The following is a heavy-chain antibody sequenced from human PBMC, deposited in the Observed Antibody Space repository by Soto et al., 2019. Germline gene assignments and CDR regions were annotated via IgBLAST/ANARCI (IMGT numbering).Heavy chain of an antibody. Sequence: QVRLVQSGAEVKKPGSSVKVSCKASGGTFSNYAIGWVRQAPGQGLEWMGGIILPFGTANYAQKFQGRGTITADESRTTAYMELSGLRAEDTAVYYSARSPDSAGSFDYWCQGTLVTVSS. D-gene: IGHD2-15*01. V-gene: IGHV1-69*12. CDR1: GGTFSNYA. CDR2: IILPFGTA. J-gene: IGHJ4*02. CDR3: ARSPDSAGSFDY.